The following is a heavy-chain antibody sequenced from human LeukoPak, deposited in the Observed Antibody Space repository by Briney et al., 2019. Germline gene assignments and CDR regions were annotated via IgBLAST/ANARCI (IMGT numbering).Heavy chain of an antibody. J-gene: IGHJ4*02. V-gene: IGHV4-39*07. CDR3: ASPPRQPTANFDY. D-gene: IGHD5-18*01. CDR1: GGSISSSTYN. Sequence: PSETLSLTCTVSGGSISSSTYNWAWIRRPPGKGREWFGSIYYTGSIFYNPSLESRVTKWVDTAENQFSLELSSVTGEGAAIYFCASPPRQPTANFDYWGQGTLVTASS. CDR2: IYYTGSI.